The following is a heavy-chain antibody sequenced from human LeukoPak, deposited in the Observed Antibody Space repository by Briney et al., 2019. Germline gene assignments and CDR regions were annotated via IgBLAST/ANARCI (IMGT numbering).Heavy chain of an antibody. J-gene: IGHJ3*02. D-gene: IGHD3-22*01. V-gene: IGHV3-21*01. Sequence: GGSLRLSCAASGFTFSSYSMNWVRQAPGKGLEWVSSISSSSSYIYYADSVKGRFTISRDNAKNSLYLQMNSLRAEDTAVYYCARDYYDSSGYHSAFDIWGQGTMVTVSS. CDR2: ISSSSSYI. CDR3: ARDYYDSSGYHSAFDI. CDR1: GFTFSSYS.